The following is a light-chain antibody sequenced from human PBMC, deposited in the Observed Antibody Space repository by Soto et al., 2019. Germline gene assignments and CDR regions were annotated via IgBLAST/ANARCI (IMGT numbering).Light chain of an antibody. CDR2: AAS. J-gene: IGKJ1*01. Sequence: DIQLTQSPSSLPASVGDRVTITCRASQGIGNNLAWYQQKPGKVPNLLIYAASTLHSGVPSRFSGSGSGTDXTXTXSSXXXXDVATYYCQKYDSVPWTFGQGTKV. V-gene: IGKV1-27*01. CDR3: QKYDSVPWT. CDR1: QGIGNN.